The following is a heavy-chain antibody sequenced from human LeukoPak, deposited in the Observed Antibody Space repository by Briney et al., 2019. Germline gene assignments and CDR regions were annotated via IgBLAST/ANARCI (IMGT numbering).Heavy chain of an antibody. Sequence: GGSLRLSCAASGFTFSSYSMNWVRQAPGKGLEWVSVIYSGGSTYYADSVKGRFTISRDNSKNTLYLQMNSLRAEDTAVYYCARIVGANYFDYWGQGTLVTVSS. V-gene: IGHV3-66*01. CDR2: IYSGGST. CDR3: ARIVGANYFDY. D-gene: IGHD1-26*01. CDR1: GFTFSSYS. J-gene: IGHJ4*02.